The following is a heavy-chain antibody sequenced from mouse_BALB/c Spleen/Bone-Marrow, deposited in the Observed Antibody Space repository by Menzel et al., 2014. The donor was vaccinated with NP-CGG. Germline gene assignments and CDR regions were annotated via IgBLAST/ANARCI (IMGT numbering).Heavy chain of an antibody. CDR2: IWGDGST. CDR1: GFSLTGYG. Sequence: VQRVESGPGLVAPSQSLSITCSVSGFSLTGYGVNWVRQPPGKGLEWLGMIWGDGSTDYNSALKSRLSISKDNSKSQLVKKMNIVQAEDAARFEWARYSFRIKADIDDWEQTTSATVS. J-gene: IGHJ4*01. D-gene: IGHD1-3*01. CDR3: ARYSFRIKADIDD. V-gene: IGHV2-6-7*01.